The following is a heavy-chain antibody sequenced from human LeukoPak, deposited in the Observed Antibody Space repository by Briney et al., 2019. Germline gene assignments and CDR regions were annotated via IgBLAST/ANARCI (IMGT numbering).Heavy chain of an antibody. V-gene: IGHV3-23*01. D-gene: IGHD1-26*01. CDR3: ARYSGLLDY. Sequence: PGGTLRLSCAASGFTFSSYGMSWVRQAPGKGLEWVSAISGSGGGTYYADSVKGRFTISRDNSKNTLYLQMNSLRAEDTAVYYCARYSGLLDYWGQGTLVTVSS. J-gene: IGHJ4*02. CDR1: GFTFSSYG. CDR2: ISGSGGGT.